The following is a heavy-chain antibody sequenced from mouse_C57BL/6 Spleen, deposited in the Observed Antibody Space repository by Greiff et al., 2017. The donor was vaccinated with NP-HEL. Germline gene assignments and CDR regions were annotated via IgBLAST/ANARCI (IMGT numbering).Heavy chain of an antibody. CDR2: ISSGSSTI. CDR1: GFTFSDYG. V-gene: IGHV5-17*01. D-gene: IGHD1-1*01. Sequence: EVMLVESGGGLVKPGGSLKLSCAASGFTFSDYGMHWVRQAPEKGLEWVAYISSGSSTIYYADTVKGRFTISSDNAKNTLFLQMTSLRSEDTAMYYCARPDYYGSSGEAMDYWGQGTSVTVSS. J-gene: IGHJ4*01. CDR3: ARPDYYGSSGEAMDY.